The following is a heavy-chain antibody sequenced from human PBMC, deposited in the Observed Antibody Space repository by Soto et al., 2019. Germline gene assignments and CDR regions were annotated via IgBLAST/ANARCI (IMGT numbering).Heavy chain of an antibody. CDR3: ARRAIWGVIIGMDV. CDR2: VYYSGST. J-gene: IGHJ6*02. D-gene: IGHD3-10*01. V-gene: IGHV4-39*01. Sequence: SETLALTCTVSGGSISSSSYYWGWIRQPPGKGLEWLGSVYYSGSTYYNPSLKSRVTISVDTSKNQFSLKLSSVTAADTAVYYCARRAIWGVIIGMDVWGQGTTVTVSS. CDR1: GGSISSSSYY.